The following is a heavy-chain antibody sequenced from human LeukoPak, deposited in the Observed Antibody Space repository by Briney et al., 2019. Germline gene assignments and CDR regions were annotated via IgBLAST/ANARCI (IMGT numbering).Heavy chain of an antibody. CDR1: GFTFKNYE. CDR3: AGMGTYSVGWFDP. Sequence: GGSLRLSCAASGFTFKNYEMNWVRQAPGKGLEWVSYISSSGSPISYADSVKGRFTISRDNAKNSLYLQMNSLRAEDTAVYYCAGMGTYSVGWFDPWGQGTLVTVSS. V-gene: IGHV3-48*03. D-gene: IGHD4-11*01. J-gene: IGHJ5*02. CDR2: ISSSGSPI.